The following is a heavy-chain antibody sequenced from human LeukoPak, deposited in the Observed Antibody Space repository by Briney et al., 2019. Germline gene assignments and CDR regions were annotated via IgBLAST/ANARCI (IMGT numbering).Heavy chain of an antibody. D-gene: IGHD2-2*01. CDR1: GGSISGYY. J-gene: IGHJ6*03. V-gene: IGHV4-34*01. CDR3: ARLIVVVPAAEPYYYYYYMDV. CDR2: INHSGST. Sequence: PSETLSLTCTVSGGSISGYYWSWIRQPPGKGLEWIGEINHSGSTNYNPSLKSRVTISVDTSKNQFSLKLSSVTAADTAVYYCARLIVVVPAAEPYYYYYYMDVWGKGTTVTVSS.